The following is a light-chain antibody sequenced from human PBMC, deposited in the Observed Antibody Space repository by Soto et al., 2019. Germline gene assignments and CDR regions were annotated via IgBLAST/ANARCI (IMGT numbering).Light chain of an antibody. Sequence: EIVLTQSPGTLSLSPGERATLSCRASQSVSSSYLAWYQQKPHQAPRLLIYGASSRATGIQDRFSGSWGGTDFTLTISRLEAEDVAVYYCQQYGSSPITFGQGTRLEI. V-gene: IGKV3-20*01. CDR2: GAS. CDR1: QSVSSSY. CDR3: QQYGSSPIT. J-gene: IGKJ5*01.